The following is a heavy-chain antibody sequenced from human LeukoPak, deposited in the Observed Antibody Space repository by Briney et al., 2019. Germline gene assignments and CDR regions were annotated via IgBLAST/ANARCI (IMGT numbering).Heavy chain of an antibody. J-gene: IGHJ5*02. V-gene: IGHV4-59*01. CDR3: ARGDRVGWFDP. CDR2: IFYTGFT. D-gene: IGHD1-26*01. CDR1: DGSISDSY. Sequence: SETLSLTCTVSDGSISDSYWSWIRQSPGKGLEWVGYIFYTGFTHYNPSLESRVTISVDTSKNQFSLRLNSVTAADTAVYYCARGDRVGWFDPWGQGTLVTVSS.